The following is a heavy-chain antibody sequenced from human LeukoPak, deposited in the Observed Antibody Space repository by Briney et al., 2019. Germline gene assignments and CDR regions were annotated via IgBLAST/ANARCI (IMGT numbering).Heavy chain of an antibody. CDR2: ISGSGGST. CDR1: GFTFSSYA. V-gene: IGHV3-23*01. D-gene: IGHD3-10*01. J-gene: IGHJ6*03. Sequence: PGGSLRLSCAASGFTFSSYAMSWVRQAPGKGLEWVSAISGSGGSTYYADSVKGRFTISRGNSKNTLYLQMNSLRAEDTAVYYCAKAPHGSGNYWGYYYYSYMDVWGKGTTVTVSS. CDR3: AKAPHGSGNYWGYYYYSYMDV.